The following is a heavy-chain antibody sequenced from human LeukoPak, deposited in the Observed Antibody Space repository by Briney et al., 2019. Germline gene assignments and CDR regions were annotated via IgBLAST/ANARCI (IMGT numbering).Heavy chain of an antibody. Sequence: GGSLRLSCAASGFTFSTYAMNWVRQAPGKGLEWVSGISGSSASTYYADSVKGRFTISRDNSKNTLYLQMNSLRAEDTAVYYCARGSSIWYNYDYWGQGTLVTVSS. D-gene: IGHD6-13*01. CDR3: ARGSSIWYNYDY. CDR2: ISGSSAST. CDR1: GFTFSTYA. V-gene: IGHV3-23*01. J-gene: IGHJ4*02.